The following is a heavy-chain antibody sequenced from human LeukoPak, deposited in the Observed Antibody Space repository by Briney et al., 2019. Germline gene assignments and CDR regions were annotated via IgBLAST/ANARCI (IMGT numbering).Heavy chain of an antibody. CDR2: IYYSGST. J-gene: IGHJ6*03. CDR3: ARETSQKGAHYMDV. CDR1: SDSISNYY. D-gene: IGHD3-16*01. Sequence: PSETLSLTCTVSSDSISNYYWNWIRQPPGKGLEWIGSIYYSGSTNYKSSLKSRVTISVDTSKNQYSLKLSSVTAADTAVYYCARETSQKGAHYMDVWGKGTTVTISS. V-gene: IGHV4-59*01.